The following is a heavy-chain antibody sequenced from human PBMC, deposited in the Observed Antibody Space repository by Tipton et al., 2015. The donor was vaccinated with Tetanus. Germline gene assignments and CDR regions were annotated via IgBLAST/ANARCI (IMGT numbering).Heavy chain of an antibody. V-gene: IGHV5-51*03. D-gene: IGHD1-26*01. CDR3: ARILVGVYSIFYFDY. J-gene: IGHJ4*02. Sequence: VQLVQSGAEVKKPGESLKISCKGSAYNFTSYWIGWVRQMPGKGLEWMGIIYPDDSDTRYSPSFQGQVTIPADKSISTAYLQWSSLKASDTAMYYCARILVGVYSIFYFDYWGQGTLVTVSS. CDR1: AYNFTSYW. CDR2: IYPDDSDT.